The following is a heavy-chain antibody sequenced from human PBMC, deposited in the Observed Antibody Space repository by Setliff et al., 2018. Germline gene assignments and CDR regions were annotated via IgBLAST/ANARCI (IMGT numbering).Heavy chain of an antibody. D-gene: IGHD4-17*01. CDR2: MNPTSGNT. CDR3: AKNTVTSHYYSYYGMDV. J-gene: IGHJ6*02. V-gene: IGHV1-8*02. Sequence: ASVKVSCKASGYTFTSYDINWVRQATGQGLEWMGWMNPTSGNTGYAQKFQGRVTMTRNTSISTAYMELSSLRSEDTAVYYCAKNTVTSHYYSYYGMDVWGQGTTVTVSS. CDR1: GYTFTSYD.